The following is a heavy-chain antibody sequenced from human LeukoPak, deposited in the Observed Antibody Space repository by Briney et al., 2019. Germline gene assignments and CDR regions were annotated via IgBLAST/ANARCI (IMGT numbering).Heavy chain of an antibody. D-gene: IGHD1-26*01. V-gene: IGHV1-3*01. J-gene: IGHJ4*02. CDR3: ASGGGSYPSY. CDR2: INAGNGHT. Sequence: ASVKVSCKASGYTFTSYALHWVRQAPGQRLEWMGWINAGNGHTKYSQKFQVRVTITRDTSASTAYMELSSLRSEDTAVYYCASGGGSYPSYWGQGTLVTVSS. CDR1: GYTFTSYA.